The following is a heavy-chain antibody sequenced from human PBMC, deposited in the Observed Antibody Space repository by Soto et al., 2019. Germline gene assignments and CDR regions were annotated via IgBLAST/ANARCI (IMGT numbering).Heavy chain of an antibody. D-gene: IGHD2-15*01. CDR1: GFNFSNYG. Sequence: GGSLRLPCAAPGFNFSNYGMHLVRPAPGKGLEGVAVISYDGSNIYYSDSVKGRFTISRDNSKNTLYLQMNSLRAEDTAVYYCARLDIVVVVAATQVYYGMDVWGQGTTVTVSS. J-gene: IGHJ6*02. V-gene: IGHV3-30*03. CDR3: ARLDIVVVVAATQVYYGMDV. CDR2: ISYDGSNI.